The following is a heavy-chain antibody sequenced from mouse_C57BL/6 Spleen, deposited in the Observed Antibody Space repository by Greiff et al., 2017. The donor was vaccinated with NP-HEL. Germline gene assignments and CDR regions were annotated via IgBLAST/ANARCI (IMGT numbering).Heavy chain of an antibody. D-gene: IGHD2-2*01. V-gene: IGHV14-2*01. CDR2: IDPEDGET. CDR1: GFNIKDYY. Sequence: EVKVVESGAELVKPGASVKLSCTASGFNIKDYYMHWVKQRTEQGLEWIGRIDPEDGETKYAPKFQGKGTITADTSSNTAYLQLSSLTSEDTAVYYCARVYGYGAMDYWGQGTSVTVSS. CDR3: ARVYGYGAMDY. J-gene: IGHJ4*01.